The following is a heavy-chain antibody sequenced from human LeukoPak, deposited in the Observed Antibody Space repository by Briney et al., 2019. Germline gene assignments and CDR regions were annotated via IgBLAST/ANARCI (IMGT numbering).Heavy chain of an antibody. CDR2: IKQDGSEK. J-gene: IGHJ4*02. Sequence: GGSLRLSCAASGFTFSSYWMSWVRQAPGKGLEWVANIKQDGSEKYYVDSVKGRFTISRDNAKSSLYLQMNSLRAEDTAVYYCARALKYSGSYFDYWGQGTLVTVSS. CDR3: ARALKYSGSYFDY. V-gene: IGHV3-7*01. CDR1: GFTFSSYW. D-gene: IGHD1-26*01.